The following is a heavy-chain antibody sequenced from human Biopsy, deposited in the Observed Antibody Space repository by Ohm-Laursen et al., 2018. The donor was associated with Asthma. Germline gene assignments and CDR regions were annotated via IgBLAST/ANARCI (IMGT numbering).Heavy chain of an antibody. CDR2: IMTVFGTT. J-gene: IGHJ6*02. D-gene: IGHD6-19*01. CDR1: GGMFGNYA. CDR3: ARCQVGYSSGWSLLLKKIYYSGMDV. Sequence: SSVKVSCKASGGMFGNYAISWVRQAPGLGLEWMGGIMTVFGTTNYAQKFQGRVTITADESTSTAYMEVTSLRSEDTAIYYCARCQVGYSSGWSLLLKKIYYSGMDVWGQGTTVIVSS. V-gene: IGHV1-69*01.